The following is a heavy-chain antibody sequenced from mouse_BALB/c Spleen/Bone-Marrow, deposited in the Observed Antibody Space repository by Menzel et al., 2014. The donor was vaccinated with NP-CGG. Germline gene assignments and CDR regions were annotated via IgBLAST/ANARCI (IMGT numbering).Heavy chain of an antibody. CDR3: ARGAYGLFDY. V-gene: IGHV1-47*01. Sequence: QVQLQQSGAELVKPGASVKMSCKAFGYPFTTYPIEWMRQNHGKNLEWIGNFHPYDDDTKYNERFKGKAKLTVDKSSTTVSLELSRLTSDDSAVYYCARGAYGLFDYWGQGTTLTVSS. D-gene: IGHD6-5*01. CDR1: GYPFTTYP. CDR2: FHPYDDDT. J-gene: IGHJ2*01.